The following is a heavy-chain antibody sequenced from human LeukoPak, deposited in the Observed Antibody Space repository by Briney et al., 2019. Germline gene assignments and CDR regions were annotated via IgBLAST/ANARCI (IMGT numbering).Heavy chain of an antibody. V-gene: IGHV1-2*02. CDR2: INPNSGGT. CDR1: GYTFTAYY. CDR3: ARVYCTNGVCYAPLEY. D-gene: IGHD2-8*01. Sequence: ASVKVSCKASGYTFTAYYMHWVRQAPGQGLEWMGWINPNSGGTNYAQKFQDRVTMTRDTSISTAYMELSRLRSDGTAVYYCARVYCTNGVCYAPLEYWGQGTLVTVSS. J-gene: IGHJ4*02.